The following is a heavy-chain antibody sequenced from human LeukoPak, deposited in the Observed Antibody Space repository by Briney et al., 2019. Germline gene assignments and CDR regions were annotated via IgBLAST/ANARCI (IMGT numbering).Heavy chain of an antibody. V-gene: IGHV1-18*01. J-gene: IGHJ3*02. D-gene: IGHD2-15*01. CDR3: ARGAMVVVVAATSEAFDI. Sequence: ASVKVSCKASGYTFTSYGISWVRQAPGQGLEWMGWISAYNGNTNYAQKLQGRVTMTTDTSTSTAYMELRSLRSDDTAVYYCARGAMVVVVAATSEAFDIWGQGTMVTVSS. CDR1: GYTFTSYG. CDR2: ISAYNGNT.